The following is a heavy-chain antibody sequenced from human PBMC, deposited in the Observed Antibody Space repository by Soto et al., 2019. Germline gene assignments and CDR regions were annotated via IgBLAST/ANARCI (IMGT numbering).Heavy chain of an antibody. Sequence: GGSLRLSCAASGFTFSSYGMHWVRQAPGKGLEWVAVISYDGSNKYYSDSVKGRFTISRDNSKNTLYLQMNSLRAEDTAVYYCAADYHARYDAFDIWGQGTMATVSS. J-gene: IGHJ3*02. CDR3: AADYHARYDAFDI. CDR2: ISYDGSNK. D-gene: IGHD3-16*02. CDR1: GFTFSSYG. V-gene: IGHV3-30*03.